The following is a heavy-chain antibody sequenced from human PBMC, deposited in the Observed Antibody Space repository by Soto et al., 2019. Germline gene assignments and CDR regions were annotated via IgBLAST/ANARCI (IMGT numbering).Heavy chain of an antibody. CDR1: GFSISGSSYY. J-gene: IGHJ5*02. CDR2: VHYSGTT. Sequence: QLHLQESGPGLVKASETLSLTCSVSGFSISGSSYYWGWIRQPPGKDLEWIGSVHYSGTTLYNPSLKGRLTISADTSKNQFSLRLNSVTASDTAVYYCVSLDGYGDRWGQGTLVTVSS. D-gene: IGHD5-12*01. V-gene: IGHV4-39*01. CDR3: VSLDGYGDR.